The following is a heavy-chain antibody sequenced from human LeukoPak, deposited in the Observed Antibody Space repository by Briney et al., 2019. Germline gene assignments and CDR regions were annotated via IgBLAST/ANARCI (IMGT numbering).Heavy chain of an antibody. CDR2: IYYSGST. J-gene: IGHJ4*02. D-gene: IGHD3-22*01. Sequence: SETLSLTCTVSGGSISSGDYYWSWIRQPPGKGLEWIGYIYYSGSTYYNPSLKSRVTISVDTSKNQFSLKLSSVTAADTAVYYCARAYYYYDSSGYHLYWGQGTLVTVSS. V-gene: IGHV4-30-4*08. CDR3: ARAYYYYDSSGYHLY. CDR1: GGSISSGDYY.